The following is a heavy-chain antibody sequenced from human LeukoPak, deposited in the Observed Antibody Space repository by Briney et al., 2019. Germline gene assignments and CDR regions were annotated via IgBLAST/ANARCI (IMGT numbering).Heavy chain of an antibody. CDR3: ARDLEWPRYWYFDL. Sequence: SETLSLTCTVSGGSISSYYWSWIRQPPGKGLEWIGYIYYSGSTNYNPSLKSRVTISVDTSKNQFSLKLSSVTAADTAVYYCARDLEWPRYWYFDLWGRGTLVTVSS. D-gene: IGHD3-3*01. J-gene: IGHJ2*01. CDR2: IYYSGST. CDR1: GGSISSYY. V-gene: IGHV4-59*01.